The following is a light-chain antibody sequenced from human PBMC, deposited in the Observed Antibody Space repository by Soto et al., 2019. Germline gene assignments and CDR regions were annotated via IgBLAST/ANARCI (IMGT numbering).Light chain of an antibody. CDR1: QDVGKH. Sequence: DIQMTQSPSSLSASVGDRVTISCQASQDVGKHLNWYQQRPGKAPKILIYEASNLATGVPSRFSASGSGTHFTFSIRSLQPEDIGTYYCQHYNSFPITFGQGTRLEIK. V-gene: IGKV1-33*01. J-gene: IGKJ5*01. CDR3: QHYNSFPIT. CDR2: EAS.